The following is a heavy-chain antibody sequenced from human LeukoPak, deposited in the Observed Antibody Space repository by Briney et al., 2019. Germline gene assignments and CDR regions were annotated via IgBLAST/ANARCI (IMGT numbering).Heavy chain of an antibody. J-gene: IGHJ4*02. Sequence: SETLSLTCTVSGYSISSGYYWGWIRQPPGKGLEWIGSINHSGTTYDNPSLKNRVTISVDTSKNQFSLKLSSVTAADTAVYYCARVAPQYSSSWYWGYWGQGTLVSVSS. CDR1: GYSISSGYY. V-gene: IGHV4-38-2*02. CDR3: ARVAPQYSSSWYWGY. CDR2: INHSGTT. D-gene: IGHD6-13*01.